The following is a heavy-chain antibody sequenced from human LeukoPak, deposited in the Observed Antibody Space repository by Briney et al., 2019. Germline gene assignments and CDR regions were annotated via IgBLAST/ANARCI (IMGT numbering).Heavy chain of an antibody. V-gene: IGHV3-21*01. CDR3: ASFPPYMVRTDAFDI. CDR1: GFTLSSYS. CDR2: ISRSSAYI. D-gene: IGHD3-10*01. Sequence: GGSLRLSCAASGFTLSSYSMNWVRQAPGKGLEWVSSISRSSAYIYYADSVKGRFTISRDNAKNLLYLQMNSLRAEDTAVYYCASFPPYMVRTDAFDIWGQGTMVTVSS. J-gene: IGHJ3*02.